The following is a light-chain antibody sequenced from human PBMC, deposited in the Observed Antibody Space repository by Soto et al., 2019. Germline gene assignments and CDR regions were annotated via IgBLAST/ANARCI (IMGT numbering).Light chain of an antibody. CDR2: KAS. CDR1: QSISSW. CDR3: QQYNNYWT. J-gene: IGKJ1*01. Sequence: DIQITQSPSTLSASVGDRVTITCRASQSISSWLAWYEQKPGKAPKLLIYKASSLESGAPSRFGGSGSGTEFTLTISSLQPDDFATYYYQQYNNYWTFGQGTKVDIK. V-gene: IGKV1-5*03.